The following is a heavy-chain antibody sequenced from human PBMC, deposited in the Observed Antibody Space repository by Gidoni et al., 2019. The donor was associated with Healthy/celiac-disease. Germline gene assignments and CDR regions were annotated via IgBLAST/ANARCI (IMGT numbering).Heavy chain of an antibody. CDR3: ARDRGERYFDY. Sequence: QVPLVESGGGVVQPGRSLRPSFAASGLTCRHYGMHWVRQAPGKGLEWVAVIWYDGSKKYYVDSVKGRFTISRDNSKNTLDLQMSSLRAEDTAVYYCARDRGERYFDYWGQGTLVTVSS. V-gene: IGHV3-33*01. J-gene: IGHJ4*02. CDR1: GLTCRHYG. CDR2: IWYDGSKK. D-gene: IGHD3-10*01.